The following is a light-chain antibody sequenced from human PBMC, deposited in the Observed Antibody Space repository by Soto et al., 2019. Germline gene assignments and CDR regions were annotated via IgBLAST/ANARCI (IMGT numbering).Light chain of an antibody. CDR2: DVS. J-gene: IGLJ1*01. Sequence: QSALTQPASVSGSPGQSITISCTGTTSDVGHYNYVSWYQQHPGKAPKLIIYDVSNRPSGVSNRFSGSKSGNTASLTISGLHAEDEADYYCNSYTSSSTYVFGTGTKLTVL. CDR3: NSYTSSSTYV. CDR1: TSDVGHYNY. V-gene: IGLV2-14*01.